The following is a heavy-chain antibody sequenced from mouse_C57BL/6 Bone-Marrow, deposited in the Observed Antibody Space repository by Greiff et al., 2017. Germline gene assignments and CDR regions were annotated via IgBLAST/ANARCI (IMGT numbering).Heavy chain of an antibody. Sequence: QVQLQQPGAELVKPGASVKLSCKASGYTFTSYWMHWVKQRPGQGLEWIGMIHPNSGSTNYNEKFKSKATLTVDKSSSTAYMQLSSLTSEDSAVYYCARGFYYDYDYAMDYWGQGTSVTVSS. D-gene: IGHD2-4*01. V-gene: IGHV1-64*01. J-gene: IGHJ4*01. CDR1: GYTFTSYW. CDR3: ARGFYYDYDYAMDY. CDR2: IHPNSGST.